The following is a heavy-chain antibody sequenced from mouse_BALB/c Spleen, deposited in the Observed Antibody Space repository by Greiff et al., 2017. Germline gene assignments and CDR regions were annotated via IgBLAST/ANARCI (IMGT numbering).Heavy chain of an antibody. Sequence: EVQLQQSGAELVRSGASVKLSCTASGFNIKDYYMHWVKQRPEQGLEWIGWIDPENGDTEYAPKFQGKATMTADTSSNTAYLQLSSLTSEDTAVYYCNAGYYDYDGDAMDYWGQGTSVTVSS. V-gene: IGHV14-4*02. CDR2: IDPENGDT. D-gene: IGHD2-4*01. CDR3: NAGYYDYDGDAMDY. J-gene: IGHJ4*01. CDR1: GFNIKDYY.